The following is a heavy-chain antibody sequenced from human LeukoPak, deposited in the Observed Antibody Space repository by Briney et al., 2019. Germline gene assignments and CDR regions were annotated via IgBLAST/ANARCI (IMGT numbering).Heavy chain of an antibody. CDR1: GFTFDDYA. CDR2: ISGDGGST. CDR3: AKTEEYSSSSHAFDY. Sequence: PGGSLRLSCAASGFTFDDYAMHWVRQAPGKGLEWVSLISGDGGSTYYADSVKGRFTISRDNSKNSLYLQMNSLRTEDTALYFCAKTEEYSSSSHAFDYWGQGTLVTVSS. D-gene: IGHD6-6*01. J-gene: IGHJ4*02. V-gene: IGHV3-43*02.